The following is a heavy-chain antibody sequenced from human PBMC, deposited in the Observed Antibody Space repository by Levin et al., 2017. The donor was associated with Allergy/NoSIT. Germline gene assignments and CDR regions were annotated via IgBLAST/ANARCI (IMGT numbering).Heavy chain of an antibody. V-gene: IGHV1-69*13. D-gene: IGHD3-10*01. CDR3: ARDTFRWFREPDYYYYYMDV. CDR2: IIPIFGTA. Sequence: ASVKVSCKASGGTFSSYAISWVRQAPGQGLEWMGGIIPIFGTANYAQKFQGRVTITADESTSTAYMELSSLRSEDTAVYYCARDTFRWFREPDYYYYYMDVWGKGTTVTVSS. CDR1: GGTFSSYA. J-gene: IGHJ6*03.